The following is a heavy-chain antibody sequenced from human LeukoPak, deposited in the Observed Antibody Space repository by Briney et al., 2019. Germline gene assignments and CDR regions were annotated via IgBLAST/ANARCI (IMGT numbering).Heavy chain of an antibody. V-gene: IGHV4-4*07. CDR1: GGSIGPYY. Sequence: SETLSLTCIISGGSIGPYYWSWIRQAAGKGPEWIGRIYTTGTADYNPSLKGRVFLSVDTSKNQFSLKVTSVTAADTAVYYCARYGASGGYWGQGTLVTVSS. CDR3: ARYGASGGY. J-gene: IGHJ4*02. D-gene: IGHD4/OR15-4a*01. CDR2: IYTTGTA.